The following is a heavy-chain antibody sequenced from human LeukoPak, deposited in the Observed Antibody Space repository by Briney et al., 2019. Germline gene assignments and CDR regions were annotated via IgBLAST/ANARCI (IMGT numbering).Heavy chain of an antibody. Sequence: SETLSLTCTVSGGSISSSSYYWGWIRQPPGKGLEWIGSIYYSGSTYYNPSLKSRVTISVDTSKNQFSLKLSSVTAADTAVYYCARLGYTRTRDAFDIWGQGTMVTVSS. CDR3: ARLGYTRTRDAFDI. V-gene: IGHV4-39*07. J-gene: IGHJ3*02. CDR1: GGSISSSSYY. CDR2: IYYSGST. D-gene: IGHD5-24*01.